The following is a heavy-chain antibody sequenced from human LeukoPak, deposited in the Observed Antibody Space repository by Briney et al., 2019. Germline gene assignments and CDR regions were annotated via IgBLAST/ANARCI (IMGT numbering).Heavy chain of an antibody. J-gene: IGHJ4*02. V-gene: IGHV3-30-3*01. CDR2: ISYDGSNK. CDR1: GFTFSSYA. Sequence: GGSLRLSCAASGFTFSSYAMHWVRQAPGKGLEWVAVISYDGSNKYYADSVKGRFTISRDNSKNTLYLQMNSLRAEDTAVYYCARGPLAADYWGQGTLVTVSS. CDR3: ARGPLAADY.